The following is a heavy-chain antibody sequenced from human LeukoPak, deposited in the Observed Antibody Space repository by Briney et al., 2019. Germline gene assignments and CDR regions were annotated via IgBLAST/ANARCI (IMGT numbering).Heavy chain of an antibody. CDR3: ARGATRRELDY. Sequence: ASVKVSCKASGYTFTNYYIHWVRQAPGQGLEWMGLINPGGDNTDYAQNFQGRVTMTRDMSTSTVYMELSSLRSEDTAVYYCARGATRRELDYWGQGTLVTVSS. CDR1: GYTFTNYY. D-gene: IGHD1-26*01. CDR2: INPGGDNT. J-gene: IGHJ4*02. V-gene: IGHV1-46*01.